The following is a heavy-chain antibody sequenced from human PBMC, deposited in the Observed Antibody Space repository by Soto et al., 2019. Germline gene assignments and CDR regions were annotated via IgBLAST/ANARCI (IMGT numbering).Heavy chain of an antibody. J-gene: IGHJ5*02. D-gene: IGHD2-2*02. CDR2: IWYDGSNK. V-gene: IGHV3-33*01. CDR1: GFTFSSYG. CDR3: ARDRGYCSSTSCYRFWFDP. Sequence: QVQLVESGGGVVQPGRSLRLSCAASGFTFSSYGMHWVRQAPGKGLEWVAVIWYDGSNKYYADSVKGRFTISRDNSKNTLYLQMNSLRAEDTAVYYWARDRGYCSSTSCYRFWFDPWGQGTLVTVSS.